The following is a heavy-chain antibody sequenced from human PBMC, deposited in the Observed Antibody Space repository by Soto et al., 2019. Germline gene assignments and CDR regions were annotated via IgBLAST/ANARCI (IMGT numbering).Heavy chain of an antibody. CDR2: IYYSGST. D-gene: IGHD2-15*01. CDR1: GGSISSYY. J-gene: IGHJ6*02. Sequence: SETLSLTCTVSGGSISSYYWSWIRQPPGKGLEWIGYIYYSGSTNYNPSLKSRVTISVDTSKNQFSLKLSSVTAADTAVYYCARGYCSGGSCYPSPYYYYYYGMDVWGQGTTVTVSS. CDR3: ARGYCSGGSCYPSPYYYYYYGMDV. V-gene: IGHV4-59*01.